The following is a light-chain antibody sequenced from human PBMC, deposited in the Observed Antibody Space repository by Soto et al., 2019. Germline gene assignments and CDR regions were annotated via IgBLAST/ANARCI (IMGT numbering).Light chain of an antibody. V-gene: IGLV2-14*01. J-gene: IGLJ2*01. CDR3: SSYTSSSTPLYVV. CDR1: SSDVGGYNY. Sequence: QSALTQPASVSGSPGQSITISCTGTSSDVGGYNYVSWYQQHPGKAPKLMIYDVSNRPSGVSNRFSGSKFGNTASLTISGLQAEDEADYYCSSYTSSSTPLYVVFCGGTKLTVL. CDR2: DVS.